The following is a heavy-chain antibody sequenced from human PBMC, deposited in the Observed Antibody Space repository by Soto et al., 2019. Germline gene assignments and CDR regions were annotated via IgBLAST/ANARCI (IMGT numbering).Heavy chain of an antibody. V-gene: IGHV3-23*01. CDR2: ISGSGGST. J-gene: IGHJ4*02. CDR3: AKVTARPVVIKPYYFDY. CDR1: GFTFSSYA. D-gene: IGHD3-3*01. Sequence: EVQLLESGGGLVQPGGSLRLSCAASGFTFSSYAMSWVRQAPGKGLEWVSAISGSGGSTYYADSVKGRFTISRDNSKNTLYLQMNSLRAEDTAVYYCAKVTARPVVIKPYYFDYWGQGTLVTVSS.